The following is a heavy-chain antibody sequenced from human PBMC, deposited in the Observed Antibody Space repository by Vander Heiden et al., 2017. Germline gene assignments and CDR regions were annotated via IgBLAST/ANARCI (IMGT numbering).Heavy chain of an antibody. V-gene: IGHV4-39*01. CDR1: GCSISSSSYY. Sequence: QLQLQESGPGLVKPSETLSLTCTVSGCSISSSSYYWGWMRQPPRKGLEWIGSIYYSGSTYYNPSLKSRVTISVDTSKNQFSLKLSPVTAADTAVYYCARHIERGRLVIIVDHNWFDPWGQGTLVTVSS. CDR3: ARHIERGRLVIIVDHNWFDP. CDR2: IYYSGST. D-gene: IGHD3-9*01. J-gene: IGHJ5*02.